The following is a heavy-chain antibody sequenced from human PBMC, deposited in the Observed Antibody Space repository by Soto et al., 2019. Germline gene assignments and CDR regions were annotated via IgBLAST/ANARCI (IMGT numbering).Heavy chain of an antibody. CDR3: ARDHYSSGYLVSPY. D-gene: IGHD6-25*01. V-gene: IGHV4-38-2*02. Sequence: SETLSLTCAVSGYSISSGYYWGWVRQPPGKGLEWIGSFHHSGSISYNPSLKTRVTMSADMSKNEFPLKLSFVTAAHTAVYYCARDHYSSGYLVSPYWGQGALVAVSS. CDR2: FHHSGSI. J-gene: IGHJ4*02. CDR1: GYSISSGYY.